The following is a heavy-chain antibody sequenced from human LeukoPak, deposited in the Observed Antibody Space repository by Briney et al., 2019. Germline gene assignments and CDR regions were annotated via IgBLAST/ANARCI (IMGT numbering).Heavy chain of an antibody. V-gene: IGHV4-34*01. CDR3: ARQSGYTYGPIDY. CDR2: INHSGST. CDR1: GGSFSGYS. Sequence: SETLSLTCAVYGGSFSGYSWSWIRQPPGKGLEWIGEINHSGSTNYNPSLKSRVTISVDTSKNQFSLKLSSVTAADTAVYHCARQSGYTYGPIDYWGQGTLVTVSS. D-gene: IGHD5-18*01. J-gene: IGHJ4*02.